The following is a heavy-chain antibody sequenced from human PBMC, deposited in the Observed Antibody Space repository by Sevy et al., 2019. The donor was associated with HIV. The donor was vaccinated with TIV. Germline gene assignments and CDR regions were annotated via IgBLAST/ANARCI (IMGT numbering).Heavy chain of an antibody. CDR1: GYSFTSHW. CDR3: ASSRSGYFDSSGYYVY. Sequence: GESLKISCKGSGYSFTSHWIGWVRHMPGKGLEWVGIINPDDSDTRYRPSFQGQVTLSADKSISTAYLQWSSLKASDTAMYYCASSRSGYFDSSGYYVYWGQGTLVTVSS. D-gene: IGHD3-22*01. J-gene: IGHJ4*02. CDR2: INPDDSDT. V-gene: IGHV5-51*01.